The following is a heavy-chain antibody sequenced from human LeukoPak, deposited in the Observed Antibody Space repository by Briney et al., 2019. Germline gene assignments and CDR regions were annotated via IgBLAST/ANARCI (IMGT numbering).Heavy chain of an antibody. CDR1: GFTFSSYW. J-gene: IGHJ4*02. CDR2: IKQDGSEK. Sequence: GGSLRLSCAASGFTFSSYWMSWVRQAPGKGLEWVANIKQDGSEKYYVDSVKGRFTISRDNAKNSLYLQMNSLRAEDTAVYYCASIYHFDDSSGYYYYFDYWGQGTLVTVSS. D-gene: IGHD3-22*01. V-gene: IGHV3-7*01. CDR3: ASIYHFDDSSGYYYYFDY.